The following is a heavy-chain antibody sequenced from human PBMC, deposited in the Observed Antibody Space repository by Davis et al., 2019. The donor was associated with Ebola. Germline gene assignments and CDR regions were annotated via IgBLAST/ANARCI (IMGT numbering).Heavy chain of an antibody. Sequence: GESLKISCAASGFTFSSYWMHWVRQAPGKGLVWVSRINSDGSSTSYADSVKGRFTISRDNGKNSLYLQMDSLRAEDTAVYYCASHDYGVDYYQYYGMDVWGKGTTVTVSS. V-gene: IGHV3-74*01. CDR1: GFTFSSYW. D-gene: IGHD4/OR15-4a*01. J-gene: IGHJ6*04. CDR2: INSDGSST. CDR3: ASHDYGVDYYQYYGMDV.